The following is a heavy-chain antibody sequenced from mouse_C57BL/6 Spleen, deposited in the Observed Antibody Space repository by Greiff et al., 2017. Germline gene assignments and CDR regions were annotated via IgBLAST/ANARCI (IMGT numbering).Heavy chain of an antibody. V-gene: IGHV1-50*01. J-gene: IGHJ3*01. CDR3: ARAGDMVTTGGFAY. CDR1: GYTFTSYW. CDR2: IDPSDSYT. D-gene: IGHD2-2*01. Sequence: QVQLQQSGAELVKPGASVKLSCKASGYTFTSYWMQWVKQRPGQGLEWIGEIDPSDSYTNYNQKFKGKATLTVDTSTSTAYMQLSSLTSEDSAVYYWARAGDMVTTGGFAYWGQGTLVTVSA.